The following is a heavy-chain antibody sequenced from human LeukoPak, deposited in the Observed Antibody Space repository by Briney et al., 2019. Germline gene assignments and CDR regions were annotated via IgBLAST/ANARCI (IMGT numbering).Heavy chain of an antibody. J-gene: IGHJ4*02. CDR2: INHSGST. CDR3: ARVLSGYYYHSIDY. D-gene: IGHD3-22*01. Sequence: PSETLSLTCAVYGGSFSGYYWSWIRQPPGKGLEWIGEINHSGSTNYNPSLKSRVTISVDTSKNQFSLKLSSVTAADTAVYYCARVLSGYYYHSIDYRGQGTLVTVSS. V-gene: IGHV4-34*01. CDR1: GGSFSGYY.